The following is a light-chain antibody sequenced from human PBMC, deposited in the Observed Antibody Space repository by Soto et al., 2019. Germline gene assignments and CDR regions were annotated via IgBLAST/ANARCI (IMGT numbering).Light chain of an antibody. CDR3: TSYTCHCTYV. Sequence: VLTQPASVSGAPGQSIIISCTGTSTDVGRYNYVSWYQQHPGKAPKLLVYDVSNRPSWVSNRFSVSKSGITASLTISGLLVFFVAHYSPTSYTCHCTYVFRTGSNVTV. CDR1: STDVGRYNY. CDR2: DVS. J-gene: IGLJ1*01. V-gene: IGLV2-14*01.